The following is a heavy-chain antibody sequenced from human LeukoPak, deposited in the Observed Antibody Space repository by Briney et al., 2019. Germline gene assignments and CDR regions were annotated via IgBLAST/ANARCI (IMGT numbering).Heavy chain of an antibody. D-gene: IGHD1-20*01. CDR1: GDSFSSGGYY. CDR3: ARDNTGYNYLDP. V-gene: IGHV4-31*03. Sequence: PSQTLSLTCTVSGDSFSSGGYYWTWVRQFPGKGLEWIGYIYSSGSIYYNPSLKSRVTISIDTSKNQFSLNMTSVTAADTAVNYCARDNTGYNYLDPWGQGTLVTVSS. J-gene: IGHJ5*02. CDR2: IYSSGSI.